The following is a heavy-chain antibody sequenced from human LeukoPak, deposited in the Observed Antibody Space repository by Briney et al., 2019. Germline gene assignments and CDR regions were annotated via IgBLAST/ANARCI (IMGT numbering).Heavy chain of an antibody. Sequence: SETLSLTCAVSGGSIGSYYWSWIRQPPGKGLEWIGYIHDSGSTKYNPSLKSRVTMSVDTSRNHLSLKLTSVTAADTAVYYCARERDGGALRWYFDLWGRGTLVTVSS. D-gene: IGHD3-16*01. V-gene: IGHV4-59*01. CDR1: GGSIGSYY. CDR3: ARERDGGALRWYFDL. CDR2: IHDSGST. J-gene: IGHJ2*01.